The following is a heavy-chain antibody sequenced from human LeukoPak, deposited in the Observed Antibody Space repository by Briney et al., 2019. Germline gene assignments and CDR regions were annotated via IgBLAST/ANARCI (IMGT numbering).Heavy chain of an antibody. CDR3: ARVAKERVGGVYYFDY. V-gene: IGHV3-13*01. D-gene: IGHD1-1*01. Sequence: LSGGSLRLSCAASGFTFSDYDMHWVRQATGKGLEWASAIGTAGDTYYTGSGKGRFTISRENAKNSLYLQMNSLRAGDTAVYYCARVAKERVGGVYYFDYWGQGTLVTVSS. J-gene: IGHJ4*02. CDR2: IGTAGDT. CDR1: GFTFSDYD.